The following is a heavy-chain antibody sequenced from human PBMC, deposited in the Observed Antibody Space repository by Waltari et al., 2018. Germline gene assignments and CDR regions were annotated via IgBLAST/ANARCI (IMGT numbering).Heavy chain of an antibody. CDR2: IEPGDSDT. Sequence: EVPLVQSGAEVNRPGESLKISCKGSGYSFTSYWIGWVRQMPGKGLEWRGIIEPGDSDTRYSPSFQGQVTMSADKSISTAYLQWSSLKASETAMYYCARQNWGSSSGSVAFDIWGQGTMVTVSS. D-gene: IGHD6-6*01. CDR1: GYSFTSYW. CDR3: ARQNWGSSSGSVAFDI. J-gene: IGHJ3*02. V-gene: IGHV5-51*01.